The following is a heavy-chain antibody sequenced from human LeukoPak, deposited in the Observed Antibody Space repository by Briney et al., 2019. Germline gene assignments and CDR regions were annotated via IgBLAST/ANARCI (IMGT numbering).Heavy chain of an antibody. Sequence: SVKVSCKASGGTFSSYAISWVRQAPGQGLEWMGRIIPIFGIANYAQKFQGRVTITADESTSTAYMELSSLRSEDTAVYYCARDETGYSSGWYPNYFDYWGQGTLVTVSS. J-gene: IGHJ4*02. V-gene: IGHV1-69*13. CDR3: ARDETGYSSGWYPNYFDY. CDR2: IIPIFGIA. D-gene: IGHD6-19*01. CDR1: GGTFSSYA.